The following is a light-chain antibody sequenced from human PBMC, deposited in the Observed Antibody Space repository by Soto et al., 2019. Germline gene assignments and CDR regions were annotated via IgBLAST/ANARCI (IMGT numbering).Light chain of an antibody. CDR3: QQSFSTPLT. Sequence: DIQMTQSPSSLSASVGDRVTITCRARQTISSYLNWYQQKPGKAPKLLIFAASSLQSGVPSRFSGSGSGTDFTFTIGSLQPEDFATYFCQQSFSTPLTFGGGTKVDIK. CDR1: QTISSY. V-gene: IGKV1-39*01. J-gene: IGKJ4*01. CDR2: AAS.